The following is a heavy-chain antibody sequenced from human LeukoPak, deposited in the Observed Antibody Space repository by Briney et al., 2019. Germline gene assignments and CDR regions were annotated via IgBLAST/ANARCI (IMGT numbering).Heavy chain of an antibody. Sequence: ASVKVSCKASGYTFTSYGIIWVRQAPGQGLEWMGWISAYNGNTNYAQKLQGRVTMTTDTSTSTAYMELRSLRSDDTAVYYCGTYYYGSGSYGPVDYWGQRTLVTVSS. CDR2: ISAYNGNT. CDR1: GYTFTSYG. CDR3: GTYYYGSGSYGPVDY. V-gene: IGHV1-18*01. D-gene: IGHD3-10*01. J-gene: IGHJ4*02.